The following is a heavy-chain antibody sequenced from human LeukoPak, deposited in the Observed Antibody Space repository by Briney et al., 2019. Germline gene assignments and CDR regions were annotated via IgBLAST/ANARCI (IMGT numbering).Heavy chain of an antibody. CDR1: GFTFSSYS. CDR2: ISSSSSTI. D-gene: IGHD3-16*02. Sequence: PGGSLRLSCAASGFTFSSYSMNWVRQAPGKGLEWVSYISSSSSTIYYADSVKGRFTISRDNAKNSLYLQMNSLRAEDTAVYYCARVMTLGELSLFTIDYWGQGTLVTVSS. V-gene: IGHV3-48*01. CDR3: ARVMTLGELSLFTIDY. J-gene: IGHJ4*02.